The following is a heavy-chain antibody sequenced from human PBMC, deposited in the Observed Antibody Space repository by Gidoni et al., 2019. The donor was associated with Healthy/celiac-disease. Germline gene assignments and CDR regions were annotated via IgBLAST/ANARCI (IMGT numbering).Heavy chain of an antibody. CDR1: GGTFRSYA. J-gene: IGHJ5*02. D-gene: IGHD4-17*01. Sequence: QVQLVQSGAEVKKPGSSVEVSCKASGGTFRSYAISWVQQYPGQGLEWMGGITPIFGTANYAQKFQGRVTITADESTSTAYMELSSRRSEDTAVYYCARDKHGDYGNWFDPWGQGTLVTVSS. CDR3: ARDKHGDYGNWFDP. V-gene: IGHV1-69*01. CDR2: ITPIFGTA.